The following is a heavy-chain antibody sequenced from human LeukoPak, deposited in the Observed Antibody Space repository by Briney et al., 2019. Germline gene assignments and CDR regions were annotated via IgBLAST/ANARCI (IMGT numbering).Heavy chain of an antibody. Sequence: PGRSLRLSCAASGFTFSSYTMNWVRQAPGKGLEWVACISKGSTYIYYADSVKGRFTISRDNAKNSVDLQMNSLRAEDTAVYYCAREENSSAIRSSDGMDVWGQGTTVTVSS. V-gene: IGHV3-21*01. CDR1: GFTFSSYT. CDR2: ISKGSTYI. J-gene: IGHJ6*02. CDR3: AREENSSAIRSSDGMDV. D-gene: IGHD6-6*01.